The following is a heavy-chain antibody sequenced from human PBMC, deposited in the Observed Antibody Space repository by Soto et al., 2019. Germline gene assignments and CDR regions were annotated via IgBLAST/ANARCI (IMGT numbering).Heavy chain of an antibody. V-gene: IGHV3-15*07. CDR2: IKSKGHGGTT. J-gene: IGHJ4*01. CDR3: ITYSYTTLLEVRFDY. D-gene: IGHD1-26*01. CDR1: GFAFSNAW. Sequence: EVQLVESGGGLVKPGGSLRLSCAASGFAFSNAWINWVRQAPGKGLEWVGRIKSKGHGGTTDFAAPVRGRFAITRDDSRHMVYMQMNSLNTEDTAVYYFITYSYTTLLEVRFDYWGHGTLVTVSS.